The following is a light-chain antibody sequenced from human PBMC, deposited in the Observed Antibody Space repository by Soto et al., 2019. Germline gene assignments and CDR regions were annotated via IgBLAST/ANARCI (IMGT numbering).Light chain of an antibody. Sequence: QSVLTQPPSASGYPWQRVTISCSGSSSNIGSNTVNWYQQLPGTAPKLLIYTNDQRPSGVPDRFSGSRSGTSASLAISGLQFEDEADYHCSSWDDNLDAVVFGAGTKVTVL. J-gene: IGLJ1*01. CDR3: SSWDDNLDAVV. V-gene: IGLV1-44*01. CDR2: TND. CDR1: SSNIGSNT.